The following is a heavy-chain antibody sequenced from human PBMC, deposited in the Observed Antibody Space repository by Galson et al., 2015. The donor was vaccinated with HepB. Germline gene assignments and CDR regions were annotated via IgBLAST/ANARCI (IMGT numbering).Heavy chain of an antibody. J-gene: IGHJ3*02. D-gene: IGHD3-3*01. V-gene: IGHV3-30*18. CDR2: LSYDGSNK. CDR3: AKVTATDGFWRGYFRHDAFDI. Sequence: SLRLSCAASGFTFTTYAMHWVRQAPGKGLEWVAVLSYDGSNKYFADSVKGRFTISRDNSKNTLYLQMNSLRAEDTAVYYCAKVTATDGFWRGYFRHDAFDIWGQGTMVTVSS. CDR1: GFTFTTYA.